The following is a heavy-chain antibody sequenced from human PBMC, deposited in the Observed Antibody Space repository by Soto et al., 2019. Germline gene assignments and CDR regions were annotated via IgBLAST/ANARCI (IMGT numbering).Heavy chain of an antibody. CDR1: GYTLIMYD. CDR3: ARSPYSSGYYYAIDY. D-gene: IGHD3-22*01. V-gene: IGHV1-46*01. CDR2: INPSGGST. J-gene: IGHJ4*02. Sequence: GASVKVSCKASGYTLIMYDIHWMRQAPGQGLEWMGLINPSGGSTTYAQKFQGRVTMTRDTSTSTVYMDLSSLKSEDTAVYYCARSPYSSGYYYAIDYWGQGTQVTVSS.